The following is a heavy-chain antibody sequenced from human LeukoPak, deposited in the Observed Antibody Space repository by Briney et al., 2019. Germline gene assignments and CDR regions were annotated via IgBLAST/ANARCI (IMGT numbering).Heavy chain of an antibody. V-gene: IGHV4-38-2*02. J-gene: IGHJ6*02. Sequence: PSETLSLTCSVSGFSISSGYYWGWIRRPPGKGLEWIGSISHSGSTYYNPSLKSRVTISVDTSKNQFSLKLSSVTAADTAVYYCARDTYYYGSGSYRKPHFYYYYGMDVWGQGTTVTVSS. D-gene: IGHD3-10*01. CDR3: ARDTYYYGSGSYRKPHFYYYYGMDV. CDR1: GFSISSGYY. CDR2: ISHSGST.